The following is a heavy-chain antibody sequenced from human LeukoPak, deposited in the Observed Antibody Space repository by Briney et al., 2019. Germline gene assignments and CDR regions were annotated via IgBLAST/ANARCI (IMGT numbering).Heavy chain of an antibody. V-gene: IGHV3-23*01. J-gene: IGHJ6*02. Sequence: GGSLRLSGAGPRFTFCNYAMNWVRQAPGKGLEWGSVISGSGDSSYYADSVKGRFAISRDNSKNTLYLQMNCLRAEDTAVYYCAKDRVSSSIYDMDVWGQGTTVTVSS. CDR2: ISGSGDSS. D-gene: IGHD6-13*01. CDR1: RFTFCNYA. CDR3: AKDRVSSSIYDMDV.